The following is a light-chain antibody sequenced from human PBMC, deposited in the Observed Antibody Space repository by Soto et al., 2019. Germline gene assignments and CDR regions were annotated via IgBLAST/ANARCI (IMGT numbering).Light chain of an antibody. J-gene: IGKJ1*01. CDR2: DVS. Sequence: DIQVTQSPSTLSASVCDRVTITCRATQSVSSWLAWYQQKPGKAPNLLIYDVSSLESGVPSRFSGSGSGTDFTLTISSLQPDDFATYYCQHYNSYSWTFGQGTKVDIK. V-gene: IGKV1-5*01. CDR1: QSVSSW. CDR3: QHYNSYSWT.